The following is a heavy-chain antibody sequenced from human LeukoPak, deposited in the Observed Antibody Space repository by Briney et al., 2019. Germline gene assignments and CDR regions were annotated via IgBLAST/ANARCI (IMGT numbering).Heavy chain of an antibody. V-gene: IGHV3-30-3*01. Sequence: GGSLRLSCAASGFTFSSYAMHWVRQAPGKGLEWVAVISYDGSNKYYADSVKGRFTISRDNSKNTLYLQMNSLRADDTAVYYCARGPGSSGGAYVGDYWGHGTLVTVSS. CDR2: ISYDGSNK. D-gene: IGHD3-22*01. CDR3: ARGPGSSGGAYVGDY. CDR1: GFTFSSYA. J-gene: IGHJ4*01.